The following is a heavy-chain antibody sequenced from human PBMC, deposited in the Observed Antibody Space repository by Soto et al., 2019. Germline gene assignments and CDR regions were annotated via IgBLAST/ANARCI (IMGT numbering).Heavy chain of an antibody. CDR2: IYDDGST. CDR3: ARSRILLIPAAAEQYDF. CDR1: GGSISNSSYY. D-gene: IGHD2-2*01. J-gene: IGHJ4*02. Sequence: PSETLSLTCTVSGGSISNSSYYWGWIRQPPGKGLEWIGSIYDDGSTFYNPSLKSRVTISVDTSKKQFSLKVSSVTAADTAVYYCARSRILLIPAAAEQYDFWGQGSLVT. V-gene: IGHV4-39*01.